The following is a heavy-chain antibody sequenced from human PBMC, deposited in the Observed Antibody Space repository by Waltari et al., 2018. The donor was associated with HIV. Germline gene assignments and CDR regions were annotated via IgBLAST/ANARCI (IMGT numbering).Heavy chain of an antibody. CDR2: IRGGGET. D-gene: IGHD3-10*01. CDR3: VKDSGRAADVFDL. CDR1: GFIFTDFA. Sequence: QLLESGGGLVEPGGSLRLSCAASGFIFTDFAMDWVRQAPGNGLECVSAIRGGGETFYADSVKGRFTISRDNSKNTLYLQMNSLRADDAAVYYCVKDSGRAADVFDLWGQGTMVTVSS. V-gene: IGHV3-23*01. J-gene: IGHJ3*01.